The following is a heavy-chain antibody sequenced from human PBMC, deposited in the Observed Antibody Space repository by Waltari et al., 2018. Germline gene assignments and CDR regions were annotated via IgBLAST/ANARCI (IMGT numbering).Heavy chain of an antibody. CDR1: GFTFSSYA. D-gene: IGHD1-26*01. CDR3: AKDEMGSYLHLYYMDV. J-gene: IGHJ6*03. CDR2: IYSGGST. V-gene: IGHV3-23*03. Sequence: EVQLLESGGGLVQPGGSLRLSCAASGFTFSSYAMGWVRQAPGKGLEWVSVIYSGGSTYYADSVKGRFTISRDNSKNTLYLQMNSLRAEDTAVYYCAKDEMGSYLHLYYMDVWGKGTTVTVSS.